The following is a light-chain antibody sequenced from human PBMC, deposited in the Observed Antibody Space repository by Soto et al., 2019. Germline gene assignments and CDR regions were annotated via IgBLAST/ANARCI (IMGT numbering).Light chain of an antibody. J-gene: IGKJ1*01. V-gene: IGKV1-5*01. Sequence: DIQMTQSPSTLSASVGDRVTISCGASQSIGSWLVWYQQKPGKAPKLLMFDASTLESGVPSRFSGSGFGTDFTLTISSLQPDDFATYYCQQYSDSSGTFGQGTKVEIK. CDR2: DAS. CDR1: QSIGSW. CDR3: QQYSDSSGT.